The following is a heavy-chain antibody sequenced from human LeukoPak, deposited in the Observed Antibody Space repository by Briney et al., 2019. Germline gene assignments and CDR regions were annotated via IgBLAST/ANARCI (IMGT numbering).Heavy chain of an antibody. CDR2: TSSSDAGT. V-gene: IGHV3-23*01. D-gene: IGHD2-21*01. CDR1: GFPLSSYA. Sequence: GGSLGLSCAAFGFPLSSYAMSWVRQAPGKGLEWVSATSSSDAGTYHADSVRGRFTISRDNSKNTLYLQMNSLRVEDAAVYYCARAPVTSCRGAYCYPFDYWGQGTLVTVSS. CDR3: ARAPVTSCRGAYCYPFDY. J-gene: IGHJ4*02.